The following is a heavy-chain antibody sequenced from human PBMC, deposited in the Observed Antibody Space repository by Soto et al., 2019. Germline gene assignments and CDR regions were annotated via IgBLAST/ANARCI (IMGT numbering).Heavy chain of an antibody. J-gene: IGHJ4*02. CDR1: GLTFSSYA. CDR2: ISGSGGST. Sequence: GGSLRLCCAACGLTFSSYAMSWVRQAPGKGLEWVSAISGSGGSTYYADSVKGRFTISRDNSKNTLYLQMNSLRAEDTAVYYSAKGTAMAKKYYFDYWGQGTLVTVSS. D-gene: IGHD5-18*01. CDR3: AKGTAMAKKYYFDY. V-gene: IGHV3-23*01.